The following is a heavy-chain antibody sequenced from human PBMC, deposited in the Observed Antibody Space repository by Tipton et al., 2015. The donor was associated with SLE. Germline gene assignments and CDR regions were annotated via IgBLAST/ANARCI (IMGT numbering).Heavy chain of an antibody. CDR1: GFTFSDYY. J-gene: IGHJ4*02. Sequence: SLRLSCAASGFTFSDYYMSWIRQAPGKGLEWVGFIRHKGYGGTAEYAASVKGRFTISRDDSKSIAYLQMNSLKTEDTAVYYCARESGGPSDYWGQGTLVTVSS. CDR3: ARESGGPSDY. V-gene: IGHV3-49*03. CDR2: IRHKGYGGTA. D-gene: IGHD4-23*01.